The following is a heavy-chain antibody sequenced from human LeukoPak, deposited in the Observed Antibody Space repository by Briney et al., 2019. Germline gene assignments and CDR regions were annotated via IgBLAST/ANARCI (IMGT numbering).Heavy chain of an antibody. CDR3: ARGGYYYDSSGYYHDAFDI. V-gene: IGHV3-53*01. J-gene: IGHJ3*02. CDR1: GFAVSSNY. Sequence: GGSPRLSCAASGFAVSSNYMNWVRQAPGKGLKWVSIIYSGGGTYYANSVRGRFTISRDNSKNTLYLQMNSLRDEDTAVYYCARGGYYYDSSGYYHDAFDIWGQGTMVTVSS. CDR2: IYSGGGT. D-gene: IGHD3-22*01.